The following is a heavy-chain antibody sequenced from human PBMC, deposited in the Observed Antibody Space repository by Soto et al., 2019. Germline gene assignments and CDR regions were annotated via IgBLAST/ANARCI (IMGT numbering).Heavy chain of an antibody. V-gene: IGHV4-4*02. J-gene: IGHJ4*02. CDR2: IHHTGSI. CDR3: ARETRAGTFQEFDY. CDR1: SGSISTNNW. Sequence: QVQLQESGPGLVTPSGTLTLTCAVTSGSISTNNWWHWIRQSPEKGLEWIGEIHHTGSINYSPSLKSRVTMSVDQFKNQFSLSLRSVTDADTAVYYCARETRAGTFQEFDYWGRGTLVTVSS.